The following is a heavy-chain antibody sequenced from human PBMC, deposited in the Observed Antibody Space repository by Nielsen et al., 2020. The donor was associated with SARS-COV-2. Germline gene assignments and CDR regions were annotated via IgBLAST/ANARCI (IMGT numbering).Heavy chain of an antibody. CDR1: GFTFSSYS. Sequence: GESLKISCAASGFTFSSYSMNWVRQAPGKGLEWVSYISSSSSTIYYADSVKGRFTIPRDNAKNSLYLQMNSLRAEDTAVHYCARSLGNFDYWGQGTLVTVSS. J-gene: IGHJ4*02. CDR3: ARSLGNFDY. CDR2: ISSSSSTI. D-gene: IGHD1-26*01. V-gene: IGHV3-48*01.